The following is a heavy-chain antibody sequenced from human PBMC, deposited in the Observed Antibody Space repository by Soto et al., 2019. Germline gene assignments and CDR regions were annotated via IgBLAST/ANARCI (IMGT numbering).Heavy chain of an antibody. J-gene: IGHJ3*02. CDR1: RFTFSNYA. CDR3: AKAQYCSGGSCYGWGDAFDI. D-gene: IGHD2-15*01. CDR2: ISDSSGRT. Sequence: EVPLLESGGGLVQPGGSLRLSCAASRFTFSNYAMNWVRQAPGKGLAWVSAISDSSGRTYYADSVKGRFTVSRDNSKNTLYLQMNSLRAEDTAVYYCAKAQYCSGGSCYGWGDAFDIWGQGTMVTVSS. V-gene: IGHV3-23*01.